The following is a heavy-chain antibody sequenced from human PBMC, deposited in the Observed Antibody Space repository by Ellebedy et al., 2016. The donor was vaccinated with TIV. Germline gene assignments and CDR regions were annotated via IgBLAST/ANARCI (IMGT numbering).Heavy chain of an antibody. CDR2: ISWNSGSI. CDR1: GFTFDDYA. J-gene: IGHJ3*02. Sequence: SLKISXAASGFTFDDYAMHWVRQAPGKGLEWVSGISWNSGSIGYADSVKGRFTISRDNAKNSLYLQMNSLRAEDTALYYCAKEEYYDSSGSHAFDIWGQGTMVTVSS. D-gene: IGHD3-22*01. CDR3: AKEEYYDSSGSHAFDI. V-gene: IGHV3-9*01.